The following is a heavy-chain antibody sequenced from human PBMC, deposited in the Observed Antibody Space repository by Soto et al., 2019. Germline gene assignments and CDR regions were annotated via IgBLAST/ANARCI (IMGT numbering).Heavy chain of an antibody. CDR1: GGSISSGGYY. J-gene: IGHJ4*02. CDR2: IYYSGST. CDR3: ARDRRAVAGSTGYYFDY. V-gene: IGHV4-31*03. D-gene: IGHD6-19*01. Sequence: SETLSLTCTVSGGSISSGGYYWSWIRQHPGKGLEWIGYIYYSGSTYYNPSLKSRVTISVDTSKNQFSLKLSSVTAADTAVYYCARDRRAVAGSTGYYFDYWGQGTLVTVSS.